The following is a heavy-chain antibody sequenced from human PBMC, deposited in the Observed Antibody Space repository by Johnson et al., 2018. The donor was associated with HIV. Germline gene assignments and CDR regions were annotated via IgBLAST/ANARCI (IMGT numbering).Heavy chain of an antibody. J-gene: IGHJ3*02. Sequence: QMLLVESGGGVVQPGRSLRLSCAASGFTFSSYAMHWVRQAPGKGLEWVAVISYDGSNKYYADSVKGRFTISRDNSKNTVYLQMNSLRAEDTAVYYSGRDRAVAGKGHVAFDIWGQGTMVTVSS. CDR1: GFTFSSYA. D-gene: IGHD6-19*01. V-gene: IGHV3-30*04. CDR2: ISYDGSNK. CDR3: GRDRAVAGKGHVAFDI.